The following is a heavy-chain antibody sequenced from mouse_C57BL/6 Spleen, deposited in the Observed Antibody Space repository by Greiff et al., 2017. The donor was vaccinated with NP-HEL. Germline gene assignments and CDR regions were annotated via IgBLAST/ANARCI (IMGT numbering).Heavy chain of an antibody. CDR1: GYSITSGYD. D-gene: IGHD1-1*01. CDR3: ARGGTTVVARRDWYFDV. J-gene: IGHJ1*03. Sequence: EVKVVDSGPGMVKPSQSLSLTCTVTGYSITSGYDWHWIRHFPGNKLEWMGYISYSGSTNYNPSLKSRISITHDTSKNHFFLKLNSVTTEDTATYYCARGGTTVVARRDWYFDVWGTGTTVTVSS. V-gene: IGHV3-1*01. CDR2: ISYSGST.